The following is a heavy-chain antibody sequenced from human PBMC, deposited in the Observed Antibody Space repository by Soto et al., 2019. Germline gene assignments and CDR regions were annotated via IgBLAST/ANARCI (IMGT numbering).Heavy chain of an antibody. V-gene: IGHV4-4*02. Sequence: QVLLQESGPGLVQPSGTLSLSCAVSGGPISSGYFWGWVRQPPGKGLEWLGDISHSGTVNYNPSLKXXVTISMDKSKIQFSLKLNSVTAADTAVYYCARSFGWYAIDYWGQGILVIVSS. D-gene: IGHD6-19*01. CDR1: GGPISSGYF. J-gene: IGHJ4*02. CDR2: ISHSGTV. CDR3: ARSFGWYAIDY.